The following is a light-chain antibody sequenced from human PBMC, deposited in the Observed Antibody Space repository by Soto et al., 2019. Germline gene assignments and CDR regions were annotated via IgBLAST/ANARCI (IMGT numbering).Light chain of an antibody. J-gene: IGLJ2*01. CDR3: QVWDSSSDRLVV. V-gene: IGLV3-21*02. Sequence: SYELTQPPSVSVAPGQTARITCGGSDNGSKPVHWYQQKPGQAPVLVVFDNSDRASGIPGRLSGSNSGNTATLTISRVGAGDEADYYCQVWDSSSDRLVVFGGGTKLTVL. CDR2: DNS. CDR1: DNGSKP.